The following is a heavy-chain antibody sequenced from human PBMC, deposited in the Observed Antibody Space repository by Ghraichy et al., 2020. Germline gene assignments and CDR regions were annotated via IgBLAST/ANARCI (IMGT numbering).Heavy chain of an antibody. V-gene: IGHV4-39*01. CDR1: GGSISSSSYY. CDR3: ARQVNVVVPAATPYYFDY. CDR2: IYYSGST. Sequence: SQTLSLTCTVSGGSISSSSYYWGWIRQPPGKGLEWIGSIYYSGSTYYNPSLKSRVTISVDTSKNQFSLKLSSVTAADTAVYYCARQVNVVVPAATPYYFDYWGQGTLVTVSS. J-gene: IGHJ4*02. D-gene: IGHD2-2*01.